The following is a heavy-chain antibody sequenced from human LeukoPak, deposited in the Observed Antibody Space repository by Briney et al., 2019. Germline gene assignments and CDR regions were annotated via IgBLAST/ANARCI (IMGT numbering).Heavy chain of an antibody. V-gene: IGHV4-30-4*08. D-gene: IGHD2-2*01. Sequence: SETLSLTCNVSGGSISSGDYYWSWIRQPRGKGLEWIGYIYYSGSTYYNPSLKSRVTISVDTSKNQFSLKLSSVTAADTAVYYCARILVVPAPYFDYWGQGTLVTVSS. CDR2: IYYSGST. CDR1: GGSISSGDYY. CDR3: ARILVVPAPYFDY. J-gene: IGHJ4*02.